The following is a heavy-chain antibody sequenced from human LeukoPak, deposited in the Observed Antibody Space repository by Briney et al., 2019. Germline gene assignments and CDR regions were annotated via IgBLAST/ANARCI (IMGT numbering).Heavy chain of an antibody. J-gene: IGHJ6*03. CDR1: GGSISSSSYY. D-gene: IGHD3-22*01. Sequence: SETLSLTCTVSGGSISSSSYYWGWIRQPPGKGLEWIGSIYYSGSTYYNPSLKSRVTISVDTSKNQFSLKLSSVTAADTVVYYCARRGRLYDSSGYYYISYYYYYYMDVWGKGTTVTISS. CDR2: IYYSGST. V-gene: IGHV4-39*07. CDR3: ARRGRLYDSSGYYYISYYYYYYMDV.